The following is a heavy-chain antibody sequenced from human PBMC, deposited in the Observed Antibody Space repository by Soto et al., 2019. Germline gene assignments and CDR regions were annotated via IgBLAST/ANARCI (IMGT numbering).Heavy chain of an antibody. CDR1: GFTFSDYY. J-gene: IGHJ3*02. Sequence: ALRLSCAAAGFTFSDYYMSWIRQAPGKGLEWVSYISSSSSYTNYADSVKGRFTISRDNAKNSLYLQMNSLRAEDTAVYYCARDSKLQAWASRGAFDIWGQGTMVTVSS. CDR2: ISSSSSYT. CDR3: ARDSKLQAWASRGAFDI. V-gene: IGHV3-11*06. D-gene: IGHD1-7*01.